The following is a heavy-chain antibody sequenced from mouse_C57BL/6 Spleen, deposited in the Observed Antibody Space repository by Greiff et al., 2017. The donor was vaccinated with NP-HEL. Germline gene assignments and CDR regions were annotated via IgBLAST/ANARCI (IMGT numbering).Heavy chain of an antibody. Sequence: VQLQESGPELVKPGASVKISCKASGYAFSSSWMNWVKQRPGKGLEWIGRIYPGDGDTNYNGKFKGKATLTADKSSSTAYLQLSSLTSEDSAVYFCANSLFDYWGQGTTLTVSS. V-gene: IGHV1-82*01. CDR3: ANSLFDY. CDR1: GYAFSSSW. CDR2: IYPGDGDT. D-gene: IGHD6-2*01. J-gene: IGHJ2*01.